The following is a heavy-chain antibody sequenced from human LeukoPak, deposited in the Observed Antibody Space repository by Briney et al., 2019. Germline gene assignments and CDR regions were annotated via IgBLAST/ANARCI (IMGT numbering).Heavy chain of an antibody. V-gene: IGHV3-74*01. J-gene: IGHJ4*02. Sequence: PAGSLTLSCAASGFTFSSYWMHWVRQSPGKGLVWVSGINCDGSSTTYANTVKGRFTNSRDNAKNTVYLQENSLRAEDTAVYHCATSHTFDYWGQGTLVTVSS. CDR2: INCDGSST. CDR1: GFTFSSYW. CDR3: ATSHTFDY.